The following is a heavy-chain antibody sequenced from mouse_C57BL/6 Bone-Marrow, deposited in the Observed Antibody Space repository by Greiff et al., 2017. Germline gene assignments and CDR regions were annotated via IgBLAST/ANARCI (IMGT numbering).Heavy chain of an antibody. CDR2: IDPSDSYT. CDR3: AKFSITTVVAPMDY. J-gene: IGHJ4*01. V-gene: IGHV1-69*01. CDR1: GYTFTSYW. D-gene: IGHD1-1*01. Sequence: QVQLQQPGAELVMPGASVKLSCKASGYTFTSYWMHWVKQRPGQGLEWIGEIDPSDSYTNYNQKFKGKSTLTVDKSSSTAYMQLSRLTSEDSAVFYCAKFSITTVVAPMDYWGEGTSLTVSS.